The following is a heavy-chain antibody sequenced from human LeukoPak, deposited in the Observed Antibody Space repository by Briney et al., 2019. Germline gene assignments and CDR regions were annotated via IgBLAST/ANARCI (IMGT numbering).Heavy chain of an antibody. V-gene: IGHV4-61*01. J-gene: IGHJ4*02. CDR3: ARGQDDRSGTFDY. CDR2: MSPSGTT. CDR1: GDSVSSSSYY. D-gene: IGHD3-22*01. Sequence: PSETLSLPCTVSGDSVSSSSYYLSWIRQPPGKGLDWITYMSPSGTTKYNPSLKSRVTTSVDTSRTQFSLRLSSVTAADTAVYYCARGQDDRSGTFDYWGQGTLVTVSS.